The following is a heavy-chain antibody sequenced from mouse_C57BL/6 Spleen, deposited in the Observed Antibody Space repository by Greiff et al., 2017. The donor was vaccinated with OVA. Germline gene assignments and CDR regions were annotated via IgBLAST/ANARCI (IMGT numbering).Heavy chain of an antibody. J-gene: IGHJ2*01. D-gene: IGHD2-1*01. CDR2: IYPGSGNT. Sequence: QVQLQQSGAELVRPGASVKLSCKASGYTFTDYYINWVKQRPGQGLEWIARIYPGSGNTYYNEKFKGKATLTAEKSSSTAYMQLSSLTSEDSAVYFCAIYYGNFYFDYWGQGTTLTVSS. V-gene: IGHV1-76*01. CDR3: AIYYGNFYFDY. CDR1: GYTFTDYY.